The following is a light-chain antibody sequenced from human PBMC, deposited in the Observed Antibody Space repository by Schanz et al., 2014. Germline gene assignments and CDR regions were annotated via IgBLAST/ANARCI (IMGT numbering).Light chain of an antibody. CDR2: GAS. CDR1: QSVSTY. J-gene: IGKJ1*01. V-gene: IGKV3-11*01. CDR3: QQRSNWKWT. Sequence: EIVLTQSPATLSLSPGERATLSCRASQSVSTYLAWYHQKPGQAPRLLIYGASNRATGIPARFSGSGSGTDFTLTISSLEPEDFAVYYCQQRSNWKWTFGQGTKVEIK.